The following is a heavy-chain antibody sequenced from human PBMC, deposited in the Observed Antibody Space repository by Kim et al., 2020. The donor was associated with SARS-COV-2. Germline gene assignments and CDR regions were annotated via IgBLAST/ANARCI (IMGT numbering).Heavy chain of an antibody. J-gene: IGHJ6*02. CDR3: ARVTYYYGSGASYGMDV. V-gene: IGHV1-2*04. CDR2: INPNSGGT. Sequence: ASVKVSCKASGYTFTGYYMHWVRQAPGQGLEWMGWINPNSGGTNYAQKFQGWVTMTRDTSISTAYMELSRLRSDDTAVYYCARVTYYYGSGASYGMDVWGQGTKGTVSS. D-gene: IGHD3-10*01. CDR1: GYTFTGYY.